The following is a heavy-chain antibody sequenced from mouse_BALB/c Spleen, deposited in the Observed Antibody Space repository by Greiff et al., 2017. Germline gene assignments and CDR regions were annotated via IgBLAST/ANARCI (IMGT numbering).Heavy chain of an antibody. CDR2: IYPGNVNT. J-gene: IGHJ4*01. Sequence: QVQLQQSGPELVKPGASVRISCKASGYTFTSYYIHWVKQRPGQGLEWIGWIYPGNVNTKYNEKFKGKATLTADKSSSTAYMQLSSLTSEDSAVYFCARYPKDYAKDYWGQGTSVTVSS. V-gene: IGHV1S56*01. CDR3: ARYPKDYAKDY. CDR1: GYTFTSYY.